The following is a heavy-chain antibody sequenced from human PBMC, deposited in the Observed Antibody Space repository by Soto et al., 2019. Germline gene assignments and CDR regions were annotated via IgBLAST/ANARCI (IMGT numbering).Heavy chain of an antibody. CDR3: ASSTLRSLYYYDSSGYRPYYYYYGMDV. V-gene: IGHV4-39*01. CDR2: IYYSGST. CDR1: GGSISSSSYY. Sequence: SETLSLTCTVSGGSISSSSYYWGWIRQPPGKGLEWIGSIYYSGSTYYNPSLKSRVTISVDTSKNQFSLKLSSVTAADTAVYYCASSTLRSLYYYDSSGYRPYYYYYGMDVWGQGTTVTVSS. D-gene: IGHD3-22*01. J-gene: IGHJ6*02.